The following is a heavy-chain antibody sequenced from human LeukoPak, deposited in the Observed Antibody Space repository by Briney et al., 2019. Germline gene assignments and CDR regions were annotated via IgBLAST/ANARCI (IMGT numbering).Heavy chain of an antibody. CDR3: ARSLACGDGYHTPDY. J-gene: IGHJ4*02. D-gene: IGHD2-21*02. V-gene: IGHV1-8*01. CDR2: MNPYTGNT. Sequence: ASVKVSCKASGYTFTSYDINWVRQATGQGLEWMGWMNPYTGNTGYAQKFQGRVTMTRDTSISTAYMELSSLISEDTAVYYCARSLACGDGYHTPDYWGQGSLVPVSS. CDR1: GYTFTSYD.